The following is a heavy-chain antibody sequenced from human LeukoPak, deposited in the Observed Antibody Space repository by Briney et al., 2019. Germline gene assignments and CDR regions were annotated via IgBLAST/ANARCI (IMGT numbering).Heavy chain of an antibody. CDR2: ISSSSSYI. J-gene: IGHJ4*02. V-gene: IGHV3-21*01. CDR3: ARGRDGYSQYLPLDY. D-gene: IGHD5-24*01. Sequence: GGSLRLSCAASGFTFSSYSMNWVRQAPGKGLEWVSSISSSSSYIYYAGSVKGRFTISRDNAKNSLYLQMNSLRAEDTAVYYCARGRDGYSQYLPLDYWGQGTLVTVSS. CDR1: GFTFSSYS.